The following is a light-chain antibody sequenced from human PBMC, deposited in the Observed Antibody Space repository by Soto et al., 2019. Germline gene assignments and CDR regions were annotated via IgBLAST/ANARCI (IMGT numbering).Light chain of an antibody. CDR1: QSVRINY. Sequence: EIVLTQSPGTRSLSPGETANLSCRASQSVRINYLACYQQKPGQAPMLLIYEASSRATGIPNSFSGSGFDTDCTRTIIRLEPEDVAVYYCQQYDGSPRTFGQGTKVDIK. V-gene: IGKV3-20*01. CDR3: QQYDGSPRT. J-gene: IGKJ2*01. CDR2: EAS.